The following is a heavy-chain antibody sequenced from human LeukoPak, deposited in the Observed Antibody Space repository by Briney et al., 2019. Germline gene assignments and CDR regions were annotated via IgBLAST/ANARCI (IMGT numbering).Heavy chain of an antibody. CDR3: AKGATTVTTNYYFDY. CDR1: GFTFSSYA. V-gene: IGHV3-23*01. Sequence: GGSLRLSCAASGFTFSSYAMSWVGQAPGKGLEWGSGIGASGGSTYYADSVKGRFTISRDNSKNTLYLQMNSLRAEDTAVYYCAKGATTVTTNYYFDYWGQGTLVTVSS. D-gene: IGHD4-17*01. J-gene: IGHJ4*02. CDR2: IGASGGST.